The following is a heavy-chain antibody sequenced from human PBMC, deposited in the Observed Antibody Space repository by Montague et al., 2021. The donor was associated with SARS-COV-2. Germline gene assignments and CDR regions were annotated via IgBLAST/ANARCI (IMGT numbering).Heavy chain of an antibody. D-gene: IGHD1-1*01. CDR1: GGSFSDYH. V-gene: IGHV4-34*01. CDR3: GRGAPGY. J-gene: IGHJ4*02. CDR2: INHGGST. Sequence: SETLSLTCAVYGGSFSDYHCTWIRQSPWEGVEWIGQINHGGSTRYNPSLKSRVTISLDTSKKHFSLQLHSVTAADTAVYYCGRGAPGYWGQGTLVTVSS.